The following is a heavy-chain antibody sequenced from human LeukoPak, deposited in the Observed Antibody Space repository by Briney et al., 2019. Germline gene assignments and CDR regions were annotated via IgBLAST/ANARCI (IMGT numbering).Heavy chain of an antibody. J-gene: IGHJ4*02. CDR1: GVSFNDYY. CDR2: INHSGYT. Sequence: SETLSLTCAVSGVSFNDYYWSWVRQSPGKGLEWIGEINHSGYTNDSPSLKSRVTISIDTSRKQFTLNLRSVTVADTAVYYCTRMTTGHDYWGQGTLVTVSS. CDR3: TRMTTGHDY. V-gene: IGHV4-34*01. D-gene: IGHD1-14*01.